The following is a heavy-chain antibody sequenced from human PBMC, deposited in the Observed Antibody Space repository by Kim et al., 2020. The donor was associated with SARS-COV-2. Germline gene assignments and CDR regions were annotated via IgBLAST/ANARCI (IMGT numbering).Heavy chain of an antibody. D-gene: IGHD5-18*01. CDR2: IYYSGST. Sequence: TLSLTCTVSGGSISSGGYYWSWIRQHPGKGLEWIGYIYYSGSTYYNPSLKSRVTISVDTSKNQFSLKLSSVTAADTAVYYCARWVDTAMVQGFDYWGQGTLFTVSS. J-gene: IGHJ4*02. V-gene: IGHV4-31*03. CDR1: GGSISSGGYY. CDR3: ARWVDTAMVQGFDY.